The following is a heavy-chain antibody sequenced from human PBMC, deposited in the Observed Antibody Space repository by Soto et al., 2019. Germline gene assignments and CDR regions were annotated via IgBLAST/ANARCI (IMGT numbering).Heavy chain of an antibody. CDR2: IIPIFGTA. D-gene: IGHD3-16*01. Sequence: QVQLVQSGAEVKKPGSSVKVSCKASGGTFSSYAISWVRQAPGQGLEWMGGIIPIFGTANYAQKFQGRVTITADESTSTAFLELSSLRSEDTAVYYCARHYDYVWGSSNLFFDYWGQGTLVTVSS. CDR1: GGTFSSYA. V-gene: IGHV1-69*01. J-gene: IGHJ4*02. CDR3: ARHYDYVWGSSNLFFDY.